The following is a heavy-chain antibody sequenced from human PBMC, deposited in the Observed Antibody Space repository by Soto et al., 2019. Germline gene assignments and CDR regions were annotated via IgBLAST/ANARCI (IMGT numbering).Heavy chain of an antibody. V-gene: IGHV3-74*01. D-gene: IGHD3-10*01. CDR1: GLPFSTYW. Sequence: EVQLVESGGGLVQPGGSLRLSCAASGLPFSTYWMHWVRQAPGKGLVWVSRIKSDGIATNYADSVKGRFTISRDNAKNTLYLQMDSLRAEDTAVYYCARFGVWDAFDIWGQGTMVTVSS. CDR2: IKSDGIAT. J-gene: IGHJ3*02. CDR3: ARFGVWDAFDI.